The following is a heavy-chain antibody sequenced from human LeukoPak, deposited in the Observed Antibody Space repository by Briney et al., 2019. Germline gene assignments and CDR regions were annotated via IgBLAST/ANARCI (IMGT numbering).Heavy chain of an antibody. J-gene: IGHJ6*03. CDR1: GYTFTSYD. CDR3: ARDFTIFGVVTPDHYMDV. D-gene: IGHD3-3*01. CDR2: MNPNSGNT. V-gene: IGHV1-8*01. Sequence: GASVKVSCKTSGYTFTSYDINWVRQATGQGLEWMGWMNPNSGNTAFAQKFQGRVTMTRNTSIGTAYMELSSLRSEDTAVYYCARDFTIFGVVTPDHYMDVWGKGTTVTVSS.